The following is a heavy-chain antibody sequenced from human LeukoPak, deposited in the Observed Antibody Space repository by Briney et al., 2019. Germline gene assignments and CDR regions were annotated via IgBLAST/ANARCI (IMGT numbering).Heavy chain of an antibody. Sequence: GGSLRLSCAASGFTFSSSWMSWVRQAPGKGLEWVANIKKDASQIYYVDSVRGRFTISRDNAKNSLYLQMNSLRAEDTAVYYCARGDHYGDYFDYWGQGTLVTVSS. CDR3: ARGDHYGDYFDY. J-gene: IGHJ4*02. CDR2: IKKDASQI. V-gene: IGHV3-7*01. CDR1: GFTFSSSW. D-gene: IGHD4-17*01.